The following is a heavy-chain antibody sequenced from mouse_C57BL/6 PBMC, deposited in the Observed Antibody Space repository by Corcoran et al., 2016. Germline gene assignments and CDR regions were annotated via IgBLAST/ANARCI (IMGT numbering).Heavy chain of an antibody. CDR3: ARGWMGYYYGPFAY. J-gene: IGHJ3*01. V-gene: IGHV1-26*01. Sequence: EVQLQQSGPELVKPGASVKISCKASGYTFTDYYMNWVKQSHGKSLEWIGDINPNNGGTSYNQKFKGKATLTVDKSSSTAYMELRSLTSEDSAVYYCARGWMGYYYGPFAYWGQGTLVTVSA. CDR1: GYTFTDYY. CDR2: INPNNGGT. D-gene: IGHD1-1*01.